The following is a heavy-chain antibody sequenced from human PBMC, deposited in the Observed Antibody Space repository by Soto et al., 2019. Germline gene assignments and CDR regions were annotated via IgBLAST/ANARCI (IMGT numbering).Heavy chain of an antibody. Sequence: GGSLRLSCAASGFTFSSYAMSWVRQVPGKGLEWVSAISGSGGSTYYADSVKGRFTISRDNSKNTLYLQMNSLRAEDTAVYYCAKTAPHPFYYGSGSYYFDYWGQGTLVTVSS. CDR1: GFTFSSYA. D-gene: IGHD3-10*01. CDR2: ISGSGGST. J-gene: IGHJ4*02. CDR3: AKTAPHPFYYGSGSYYFDY. V-gene: IGHV3-23*01.